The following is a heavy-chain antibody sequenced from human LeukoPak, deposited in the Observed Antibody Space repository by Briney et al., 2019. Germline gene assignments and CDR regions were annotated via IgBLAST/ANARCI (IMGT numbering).Heavy chain of an antibody. CDR3: ARGGASYYYGMDV. J-gene: IGHJ6*02. Sequence: GGSLRLSCAASGFTFSAYEMNWVRQAPGKGLEWVAVISYDGSNKYYADSVKGRFTISRDNSKNTLYLQMNSLRAEDTAVYYCARGGASYYYGMDVWGQGTTVTVSS. CDR2: ISYDGSNK. V-gene: IGHV3-30*03. CDR1: GFTFSAYE.